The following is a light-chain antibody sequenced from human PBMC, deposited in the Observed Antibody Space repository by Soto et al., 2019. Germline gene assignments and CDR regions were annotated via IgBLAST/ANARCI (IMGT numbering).Light chain of an antibody. V-gene: IGKV3-11*01. CDR2: DAS. CDR1: QSVSSY. CDR3: QQYTSWPLT. Sequence: EIVLTQSPATLSLSPGERATLSCRASQSVSSYLAWYQQKPGQAPRLLIYDASNRATGIPTRFSGSGSGTDFTLTISSLQSEDFAVYYCQQYTSWPLTFGGGTKVDIK. J-gene: IGKJ4*01.